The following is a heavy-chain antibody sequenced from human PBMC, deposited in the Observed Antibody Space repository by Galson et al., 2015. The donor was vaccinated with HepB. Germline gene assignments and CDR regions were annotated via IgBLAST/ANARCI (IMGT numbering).Heavy chain of an antibody. Sequence: SVKVSCEASGYTFTSHDINGVRHSPGHGLKWMGCLTHKAVNTDYAQKLQVRLTMTRNNSIHTGYMDLSSLGFEDTAVYFCARGGGYYDSSGYHIDSFDIWGQGTMVIVSS. D-gene: IGHD3-22*01. CDR2: LTHKAVNT. CDR1: GYTFTSHD. CDR3: ARGGGYYDSSGYHIDSFDI. J-gene: IGHJ3*02. V-gene: IGHV1-8*01.